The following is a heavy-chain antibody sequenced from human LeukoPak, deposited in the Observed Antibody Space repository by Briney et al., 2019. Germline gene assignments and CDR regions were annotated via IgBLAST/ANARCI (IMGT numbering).Heavy chain of an antibody. CDR2: ISWDGGST. J-gene: IGHJ6*02. CDR3: AKAPGYGSGSYWNYYYYGMDV. D-gene: IGHD3-10*01. Sequence: GGSLRLSCAASGFTFDDYTMHWVRQAPGKGLEWVSLISWDGGSTYYADSVKGRFTISRDNSKNSLYLQMNSLRTEDTALYYCAKAPGYGSGSYWNYYYYGMDVWGQGTTVTVSS. V-gene: IGHV3-43*01. CDR1: GFTFDDYT.